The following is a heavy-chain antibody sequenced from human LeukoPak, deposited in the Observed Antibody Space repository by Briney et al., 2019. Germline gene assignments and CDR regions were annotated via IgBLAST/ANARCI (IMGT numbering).Heavy chain of an antibody. CDR1: GFTFSSYD. D-gene: IGHD6-19*01. CDR2: IGTAGDT. J-gene: IGHJ6*02. Sequence: GGSLRLSCAASGFTFSSYDMHWVRQATGKGLEWVSAIGTAGDTYYPGSVKGRFTISRENAKNSLYLQMNSLRAGDTAVYYCAGSLSGYSSGWYRAIGYYGMDVWGQGTTVTVSS. V-gene: IGHV3-13*01. CDR3: AGSLSGYSSGWYRAIGYYGMDV.